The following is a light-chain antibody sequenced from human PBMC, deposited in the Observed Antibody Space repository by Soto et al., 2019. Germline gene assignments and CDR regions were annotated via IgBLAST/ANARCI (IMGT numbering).Light chain of an antibody. CDR2: DVT. CDR3: SSYTTSNTRQIV. CDR1: SSDVGGYNY. Sequence: LTQPASVSGSPGQSITISCTGTSSDVGGYNYVSWYQHHPGKAPKLIIYDVTSRPSGVSNPFSGSKSGNTASLTISGLQPEDEADYYCSSYTTSNTRQIVFGTGT. V-gene: IGLV2-14*03. J-gene: IGLJ1*01.